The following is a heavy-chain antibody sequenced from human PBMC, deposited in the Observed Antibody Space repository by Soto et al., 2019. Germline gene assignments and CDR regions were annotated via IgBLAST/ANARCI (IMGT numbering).Heavy chain of an antibody. CDR3: ARGKDDYIWGSPRGYMDV. J-gene: IGHJ6*03. CDR2: IGTAGDT. V-gene: IGHV3-13*01. Sequence: EVQLVESGGGLVQPGGSLRLSCAASGFTFSSYDMHWVRQATGKGLEWVSAIGTAGDTYYPGSVKGRFTISRENAKNSLYLQMNSLRAGDTAVYYCARGKDDYIWGSPRGYMDVLGKGTTVTVSS. CDR1: GFTFSSYD. D-gene: IGHD3-16*01.